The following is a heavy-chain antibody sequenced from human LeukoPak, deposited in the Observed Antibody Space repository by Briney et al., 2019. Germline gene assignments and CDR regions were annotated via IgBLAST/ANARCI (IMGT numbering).Heavy chain of an antibody. Sequence: SVKVSCKASGYTFISSDINWVRQAPGQGLEWMGGIIPIFGTANYAQKFQGRVTITTDESTSTAYMELSSLRSEDTAVYYCAGGGSCSSTSCYTRGDYWGQGTLVTVSS. CDR2: IIPIFGTA. V-gene: IGHV1-69*05. CDR1: GYTFISSD. CDR3: AGGGSCSSTSCYTRGDY. D-gene: IGHD2-2*02. J-gene: IGHJ4*02.